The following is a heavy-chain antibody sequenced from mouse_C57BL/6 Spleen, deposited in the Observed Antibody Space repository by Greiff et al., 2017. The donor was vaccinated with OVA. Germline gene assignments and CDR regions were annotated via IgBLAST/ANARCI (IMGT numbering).Heavy chain of an antibody. D-gene: IGHD2-4*01. Sequence: QVQLQQSGAELVKPGASVKMSCKASGYTFTPYPIEWMKQNHGKSLEWIGNFHPYNDDTKYNEKFKGKATLTVEKSSSTVYLELSRLTSDDSAVYYCASGDYDYASWFAYWGQGTLVTVSA. J-gene: IGHJ3*01. CDR2: FHPYNDDT. CDR1: GYTFTPYP. CDR3: ASGDYDYASWFAY. V-gene: IGHV1-47*01.